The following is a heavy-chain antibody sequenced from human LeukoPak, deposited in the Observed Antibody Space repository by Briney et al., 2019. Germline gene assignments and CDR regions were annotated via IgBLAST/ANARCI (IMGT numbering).Heavy chain of an antibody. CDR2: INHSGST. CDR3: ARILSGYDEYYYYYYGMDV. CDR1: GGSFSGYY. J-gene: IGHJ6*02. D-gene: IGHD5-12*01. Sequence: SETLSLTCAVYGGSFSGYYWSWIRQPPGKGLEWIGEINHSGSTNYNPSLKSRVTISVDTSKNQFSLKLSSVTAADTAVYYCARILSGYDEYYYYYYGMDVWGQGTTVTVSS. V-gene: IGHV4-34*01.